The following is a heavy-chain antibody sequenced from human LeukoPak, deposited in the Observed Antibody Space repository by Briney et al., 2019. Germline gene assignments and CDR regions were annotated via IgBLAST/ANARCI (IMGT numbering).Heavy chain of an antibody. CDR1: GFTVSSNY. Sequence: GRSLRLSCAASGFTVSSNYMSWVRQAPGKGLEWVSVIYSGGSTYYADSVKGRFTISRDNSKNTLYLQMNSLRAEDTAVYCCARRIREVHNAFDIWGQGTMVTVSS. CDR3: ARRIREVHNAFDI. V-gene: IGHV3-53*01. D-gene: IGHD1-26*01. J-gene: IGHJ3*02. CDR2: IYSGGST.